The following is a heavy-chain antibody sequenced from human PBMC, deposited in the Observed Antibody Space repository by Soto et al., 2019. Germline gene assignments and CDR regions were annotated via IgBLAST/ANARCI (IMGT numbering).Heavy chain of an antibody. D-gene: IGHD1-1*01. CDR2: IYYSGST. J-gene: IGHJ6*02. CDR3: AGEGTWSGYYYHCMDG. Sequence: QVQLQESGPGLVKPSETLSLTCTVSGGSISSYYWSWIRQPPGKGLEWIGYIYYSGSTNYNPSLRRRVTISVVTSKNQCSLKLSSVPAADTAVYYCAGEGTWSGYYYHCMDGWGQGATVTVSS. CDR1: GGSISSYY. V-gene: IGHV4-59*08.